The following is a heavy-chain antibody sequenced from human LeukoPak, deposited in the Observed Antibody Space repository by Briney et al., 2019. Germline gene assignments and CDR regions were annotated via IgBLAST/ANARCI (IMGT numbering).Heavy chain of an antibody. J-gene: IGHJ4*02. Sequence: PGGSLILSCAASGFNFSTYGMHWVRQAPGKGLEWVAFIRYDGNNKYYADSVKGRFTIFRDNSKNTLYLQMNSLRAEDTAVYYCAKLISPYDYWGQGTLVLVSS. V-gene: IGHV3-30*02. CDR2: IRYDGNNK. CDR1: GFNFSTYG. CDR3: AKLISPYDY.